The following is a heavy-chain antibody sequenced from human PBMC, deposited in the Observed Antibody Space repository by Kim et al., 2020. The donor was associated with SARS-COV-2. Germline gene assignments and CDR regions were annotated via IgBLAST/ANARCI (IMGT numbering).Heavy chain of an antibody. D-gene: IGHD3-10*01. CDR3: AKSVRAYYGSGSYSDY. Sequence: VKGRFTISRDNSKNTLYLQMNGLRAEDAAVYYCAKSVRAYYGSGSYSDYWGQGTLVTVSS. J-gene: IGHJ4*02. V-gene: IGHV3-23*01.